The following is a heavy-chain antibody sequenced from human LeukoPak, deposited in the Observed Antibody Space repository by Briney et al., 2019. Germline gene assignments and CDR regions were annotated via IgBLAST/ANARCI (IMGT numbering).Heavy chain of an antibody. CDR2: IYYSGST. CDR3: ARDMRAVAVPAAMNAFDI. CDR1: GGSISSSSYY. J-gene: IGHJ3*02. Sequence: PSETLSLTCTVSGGSISSSSYYWGWIRQPPGKGLEWIGYIYYSGSTNYNPSLKSRVTISVDTSKNQLSLKLSSVTAADTAVYYCARDMRAVAVPAAMNAFDIWGQGTMVTVSS. D-gene: IGHD2-2*01. V-gene: IGHV4-61*01.